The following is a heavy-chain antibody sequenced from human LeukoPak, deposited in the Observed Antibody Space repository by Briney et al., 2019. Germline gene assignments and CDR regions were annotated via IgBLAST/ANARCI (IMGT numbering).Heavy chain of an antibody. D-gene: IGHD2-21*01. Sequence: GGSLRLSCAASGFTCTSYWMSWVRQAPGKGLGWVAHINEDGSEIYYADPVKGRFTISRDDAKNSLYLQMNSLRVEDTAVYYCATTGLLGDIPWGQGTLVTVSS. CDR1: GFTCTSYW. V-gene: IGHV3-7*03. J-gene: IGHJ5*02. CDR3: ATTGLLGDIP. CDR2: INEDGSEI.